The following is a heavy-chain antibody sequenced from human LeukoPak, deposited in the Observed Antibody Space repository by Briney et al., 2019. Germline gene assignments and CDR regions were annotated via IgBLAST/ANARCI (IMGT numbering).Heavy chain of an antibody. J-gene: IGHJ4*02. CDR2: ISSRRSHI. V-gene: IGHV3-21*01. Sequence: PGGSLRLSCAACGVTFSSYSMSWVHQAPGKGLESASSISSRRSHIYYPDSLKRRFTISRDNAKNSLYLQMNSLRAKDTAVYYCARGSSTHGEYYFDYWGQGTLVPVSS. CDR1: GVTFSSYS. D-gene: IGHD2-2*01. CDR3: ARGSSTHGEYYFDY.